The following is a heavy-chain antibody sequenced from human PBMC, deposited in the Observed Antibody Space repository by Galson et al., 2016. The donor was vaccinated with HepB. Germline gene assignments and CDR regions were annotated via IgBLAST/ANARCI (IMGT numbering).Heavy chain of an antibody. CDR3: ATWGGSGSANYHGMDV. D-gene: IGHD3-3*01. CDR2: ISYEGSKT. CDR1: GFPFRTYV. J-gene: IGHJ6*02. Sequence: SLRLSCAASGFPFRTYVMHWVRQAPGKGLEWVAVISYEGSKTYYADSVEGRFTISRDNSKEMLYLQADSLRPEDTALYYCATWGGSGSANYHGMDVWGQGATVTVSS. V-gene: IGHV3-30*03.